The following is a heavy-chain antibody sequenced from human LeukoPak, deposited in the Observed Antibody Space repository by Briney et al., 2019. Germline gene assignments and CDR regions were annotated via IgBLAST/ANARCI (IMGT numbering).Heavy chain of an antibody. CDR3: AKHPGIAAAAWFDP. Sequence: PGGSLRLSCAASGFTFSSYGMHWVRQAPGKGLEWVAFMRYDGSNKYYADSVKGRFTISRDNSKNTLYLQMNSLRAEDTAVYYCAKHPGIAAAAWFDPWGQGTLVTVSS. CDR1: GFTFSSYG. J-gene: IGHJ5*02. D-gene: IGHD6-13*01. CDR2: MRYDGSNK. V-gene: IGHV3-30*02.